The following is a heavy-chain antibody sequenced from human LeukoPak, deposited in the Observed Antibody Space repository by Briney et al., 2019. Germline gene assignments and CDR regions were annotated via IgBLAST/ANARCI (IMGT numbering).Heavy chain of an antibody. Sequence: GGSLRLSCAASGFNFCAYATSWVRQAPGKGLEWISGINGLGSSTYSADSVRGRFTISRDNSKSTLYLLMNSLRAEDSAVYYCAKAPRDGYNPLDYWGQGTLVTVSS. D-gene: IGHD5-24*01. J-gene: IGHJ4*02. CDR3: AKAPRDGYNPLDY. CDR1: GFNFCAYA. V-gene: IGHV3-23*01. CDR2: INGLGSST.